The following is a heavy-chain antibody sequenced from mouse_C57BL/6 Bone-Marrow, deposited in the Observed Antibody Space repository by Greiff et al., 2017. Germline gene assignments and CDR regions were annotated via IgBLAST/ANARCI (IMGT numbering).Heavy chain of an antibody. CDR1: GFTFSSYG. D-gene: IGHD1-1*01. Sequence: EVKLVESGGDLVKPGGSLKLSCAASGFTFSSYGMSWVRQTPDKRLEWVATISSGGSYTYYPDSVKGRFTISRDNAKNTLYLQMSSLKSEDTAMYYCAREGSTVVALYYYAMDYWGQGTSVTVSS. CDR3: AREGSTVVALYYYAMDY. V-gene: IGHV5-6*01. CDR2: ISSGGSYT. J-gene: IGHJ4*01.